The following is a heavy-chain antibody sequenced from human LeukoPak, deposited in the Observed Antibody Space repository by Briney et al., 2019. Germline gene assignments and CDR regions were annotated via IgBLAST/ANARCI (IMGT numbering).Heavy chain of an antibody. J-gene: IGHJ4*02. CDR1: GFTYSFHG. Sequence: GGSLRISYAASGFTYSFHGMHWVRQGPCNGLPWVAVIWSDGTEKYYADSVKGRFTISRDNSKNTLYLEMNSLRGEDTAVYYCAKDAERGFDYSNSLEYWGLGTLVTVSS. V-gene: IGHV3-33*03. CDR3: AKDAERGFDYSNSLEY. CDR2: IWSDGTEK. D-gene: IGHD4-11*01.